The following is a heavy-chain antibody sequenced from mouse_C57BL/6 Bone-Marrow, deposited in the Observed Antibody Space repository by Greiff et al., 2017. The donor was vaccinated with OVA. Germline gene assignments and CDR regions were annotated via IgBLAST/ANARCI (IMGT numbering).Heavy chain of an antibody. CDR2: IYPGDGDT. Sequence: QVQLQQSGPELVKPGASVKISCKASGYAFSSSWMNWVKQRPGKGLEWIGRIYPGDGDTNYNGKFKGKATLTADKSSSTAYMQLSSLTSEDSAVYFCARAGYYDGSTWFAYWGQGTLVTVSA. CDR3: ARAGYYDGSTWFAY. V-gene: IGHV1-82*01. D-gene: IGHD1-1*01. CDR1: GYAFSSSW. J-gene: IGHJ3*01.